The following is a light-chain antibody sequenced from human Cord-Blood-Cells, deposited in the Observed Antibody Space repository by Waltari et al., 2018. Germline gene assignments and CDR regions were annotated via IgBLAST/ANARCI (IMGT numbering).Light chain of an antibody. J-gene: IGKJ1*01. CDR3: QQYGSSPWT. Sequence: IVLTQSPGTLSLSPGERATLSCRASQSVSSSYLAWYQQKPGQAPRLRIYGASRSATGIPDRFSGSGSGTDFTLTISRLEAEDFAVYYCQQYGSSPWTFGQGTKVEIK. V-gene: IGKV3-20*01. CDR2: GAS. CDR1: QSVSSSY.